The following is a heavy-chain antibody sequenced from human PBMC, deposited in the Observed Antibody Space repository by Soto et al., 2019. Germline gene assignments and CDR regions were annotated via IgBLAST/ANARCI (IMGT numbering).Heavy chain of an antibody. Sequence: QVQLVESGGGLVKPGGSLRLSCAASGFTFSDYYMSWIRQAPGKGLEWVSYISSSSSYTNYADSVKGRFTISRDNAKNSLYLQMDSLRAEDTAVYYCLVLGCSSTRSYRALPHWGQGTLVTVSS. J-gene: IGHJ4*02. CDR3: LVLGCSSTRSYRALPH. V-gene: IGHV3-11*06. CDR1: GFTFSDYY. CDR2: ISSSSSYT. D-gene: IGHD2-2*01.